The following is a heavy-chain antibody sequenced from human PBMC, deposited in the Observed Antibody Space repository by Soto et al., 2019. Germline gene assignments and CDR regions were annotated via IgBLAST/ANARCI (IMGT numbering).Heavy chain of an antibody. J-gene: IGHJ1*01. V-gene: IGHV3-30*18. CDR1: GFTFSSYG. D-gene: IGHD3-16*01. Sequence: GGSLRLSCAASGFTFSSYGMHWVRQAPGKGLEWVAVISYDGSNKYYADSVKGRFTISRDNSKNTLYLQMNSLRAEDTAVYYCAKGDGVYSEAPEYSQHWGQGTLVTVSS. CDR2: ISYDGSNK. CDR3: AKGDGVYSEAPEYSQH.